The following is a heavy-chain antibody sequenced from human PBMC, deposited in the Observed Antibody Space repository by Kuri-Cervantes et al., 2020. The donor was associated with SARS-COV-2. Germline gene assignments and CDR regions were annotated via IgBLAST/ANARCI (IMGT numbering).Heavy chain of an antibody. CDR3: ARRNRNYDFWSGYDY. J-gene: IGHJ4*02. Sequence: GGSLRLSCAASGFTFSSYWMHWVRQAPGKGLVWVSRINSDGSSTSYADSVKGRFTISRDNAKNTLYLQMNSLRAEDTAVYYCARRNRNYDFWSGYDYWGQGTLVTVSS. CDR1: GFTFSSYW. V-gene: IGHV3-74*01. CDR2: INSDGSST. D-gene: IGHD3-3*01.